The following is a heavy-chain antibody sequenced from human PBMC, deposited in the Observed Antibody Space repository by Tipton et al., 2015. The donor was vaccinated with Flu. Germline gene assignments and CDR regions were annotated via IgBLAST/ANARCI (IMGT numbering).Heavy chain of an antibody. CDR3: ARDDGDDGSESYHYYYGMDV. D-gene: IGHD3-10*01. CDR1: GDSISSGTHY. V-gene: IGHV4-61*02. Sequence: TLSLTCTVSGDSISSGTHYWSWIRQPAGKGLEWIGRIYTSGSTNYNPSLKTRVTISVDTSKNQFSLKLSSVTAADTAVYYCARDDGDDGSESYHYYYGMDVWGKGTTVTVSS. CDR2: IYTSGST. J-gene: IGHJ6*04.